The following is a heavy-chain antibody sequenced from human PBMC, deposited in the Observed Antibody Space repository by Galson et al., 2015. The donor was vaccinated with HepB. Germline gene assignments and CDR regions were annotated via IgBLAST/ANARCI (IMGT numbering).Heavy chain of an antibody. Sequence: SLRLSCAASGFTFDDYTMHWVRQAPGKGLEWVSLISWDGGSTYYADSVKGRFTISRDNSKNSLYLQMNSLRTEDTALYYCAKDTAARDADYYYYYGMDVWGQGTTVTVSS. D-gene: IGHD6-6*01. J-gene: IGHJ6*02. CDR1: GFTFDDYT. V-gene: IGHV3-43*01. CDR2: ISWDGGST. CDR3: AKDTAARDADYYYYYGMDV.